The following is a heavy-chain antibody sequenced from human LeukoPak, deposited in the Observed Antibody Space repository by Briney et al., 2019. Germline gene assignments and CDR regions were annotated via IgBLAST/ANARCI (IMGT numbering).Heavy chain of an antibody. CDR3: ARAAYSSSPDY. J-gene: IGHJ4*02. D-gene: IGHD6-13*01. Sequence: GGSLRLSCAASGFTFSSYSVNWVRQAPGKGLEWVSYISPTISSSIYYADSVKGRFTISRDNAKNSLFLQMNSLRDEDTAVYYCARAAYSSSPDYWGQGTLVTVSS. CDR2: ISPTISSSI. CDR1: GFTFSSYS. V-gene: IGHV3-48*02.